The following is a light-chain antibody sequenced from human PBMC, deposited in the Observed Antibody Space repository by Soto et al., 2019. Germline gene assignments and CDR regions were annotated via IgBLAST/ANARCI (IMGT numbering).Light chain of an antibody. CDR2: SNS. Sequence: QPVLAQPPSASGTPGQRITISCSGTSSNIGRNTVNWYQQLPGTAPKLLIYSNSQRPSGVPDRFSGSKSGTSASLAISGLQSEDEADYYCATWDSSLNAVVFGGGTKLTVL. V-gene: IGLV1-44*01. J-gene: IGLJ2*01. CDR3: ATWDSSLNAVV. CDR1: SSNIGRNT.